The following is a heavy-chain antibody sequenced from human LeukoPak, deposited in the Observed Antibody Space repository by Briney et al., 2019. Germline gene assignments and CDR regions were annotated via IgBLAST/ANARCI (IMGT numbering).Heavy chain of an antibody. CDR3: ARVSKVTGDAFDI. D-gene: IGHD2-21*02. CDR2: INSDGSST. V-gene: IGHV3-74*01. J-gene: IGHJ3*02. Sequence: GGSLRLSCAASGFTFSSYWMHWVRQAPGKGLVWVSRINSDGSSTTYADSVKGRFTISRDNSKNTLYLQMNSLRAEDTAVYYCARVSKVTGDAFDIWGQGTMVTVSS. CDR1: GFTFSSYW.